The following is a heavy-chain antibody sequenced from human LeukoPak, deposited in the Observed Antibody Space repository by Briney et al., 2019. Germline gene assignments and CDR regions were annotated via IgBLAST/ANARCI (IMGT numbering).Heavy chain of an antibody. CDR3: ARDSSGTTFDY. CDR1: GFIFSSYS. Sequence: GGSLRLSCAASGFIFSSYSMSWVRQAPGKGLEWVGQISQDGSEKYFIDSVRGRFTFSRDNAKNSLYLQMNSLRAEDTAVYYCARDSSGTTFDYWGQGTLVTVSS. D-gene: IGHD1-7*01. CDR2: ISQDGSEK. J-gene: IGHJ4*02. V-gene: IGHV3-7*01.